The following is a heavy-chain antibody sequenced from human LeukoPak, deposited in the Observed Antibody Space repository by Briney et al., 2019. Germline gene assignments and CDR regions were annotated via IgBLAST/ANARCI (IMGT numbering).Heavy chain of an antibody. V-gene: IGHV3-23*01. D-gene: IGHD3-10*01. CDR3: AKEGSALWFGELSYYFDN. Sequence: GGSLRLSCAASGFTLSSNVMTWVRQVPGKGLEWVSAISGSGGSTYYADSVKGRFTISRDNSKNTLYLQMNSLRAEDTAIYYCAKEGSALWFGELSYYFDNWGQGTLVTVSS. J-gene: IGHJ4*02. CDR1: GFTLSSNV. CDR2: ISGSGGST.